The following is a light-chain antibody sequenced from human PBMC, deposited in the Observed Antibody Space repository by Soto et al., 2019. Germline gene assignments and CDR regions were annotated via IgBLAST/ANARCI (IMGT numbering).Light chain of an antibody. CDR1: QSLLDSHGYNY. Sequence: DIVMTQSPLSLPVTPGEPASISCRSSQSLLDSHGYNYLDWYLQRPGQSPQLLIYLASTRASGVPDRFSGSGSGTDFTLKITRVEADDVGVYYCMQALQTPLFGQGTRLEIK. V-gene: IGKV2-28*01. CDR3: MQALQTPL. J-gene: IGKJ5*01. CDR2: LAS.